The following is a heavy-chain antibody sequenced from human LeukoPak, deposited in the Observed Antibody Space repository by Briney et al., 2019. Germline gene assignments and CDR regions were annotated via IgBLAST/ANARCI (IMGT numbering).Heavy chain of an antibody. CDR1: GYTFTSYG. V-gene: IGHV1-18*01. CDR3: AREYYDFWRSYYYMDV. D-gene: IGHD3-3*01. Sequence: ASVKVSCKASGYTFTSYGISWVRQAPGQGLEWMGWISAYNGNTNYAQKLQGRVTMTTDTSTSTAYMELRSLRSDDTAVYYCAREYYDFWRSYYYMDVWGKGTTVTVSS. CDR2: ISAYNGNT. J-gene: IGHJ6*03.